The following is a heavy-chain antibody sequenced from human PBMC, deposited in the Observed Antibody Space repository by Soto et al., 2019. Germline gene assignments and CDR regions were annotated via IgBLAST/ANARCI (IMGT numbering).Heavy chain of an antibody. J-gene: IGHJ3*02. CDR3: ARGATVTYDAFDI. Sequence: SETLSLTCTASGGSISSYYWSWIRQPPGKGLEWIGYIYYSGSTNYNPSLKSRVTISVDTSKNQFSLKLSSVTAADTAVYYCARGATVTYDAFDIWGQGTMVTVSS. CDR2: IYYSGST. V-gene: IGHV4-59*01. CDR1: GGSISSYY. D-gene: IGHD4-17*01.